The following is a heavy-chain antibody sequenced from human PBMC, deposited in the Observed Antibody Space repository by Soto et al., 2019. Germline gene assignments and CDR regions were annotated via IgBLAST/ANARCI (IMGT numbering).Heavy chain of an antibody. CDR1: GGSISGYY. V-gene: IGHV4-34*01. Sequence: QVHLQQWGAGLLKPSETLSLTCAVYGGSISGYYYSWIRQSPGKGLEWIGEINQSGSTNYNPSLKSRVTVSTDTSKHQFSLKMNSVTAADTSIYYCARARGGSWSYVYWGQGALVTVSS. CDR3: ARARGGSWSYVY. CDR2: INQSGST. J-gene: IGHJ4*02. D-gene: IGHD1-26*01.